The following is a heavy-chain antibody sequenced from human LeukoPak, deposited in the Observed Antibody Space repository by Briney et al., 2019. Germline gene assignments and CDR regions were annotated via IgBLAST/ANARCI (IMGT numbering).Heavy chain of an antibody. CDR2: IKQDGSEK. CDR3: ARDLKDIVVVVAAAFDY. Sequence: GGSLRLSCAASGFTFSSYWMSWVRQAPGKGLEWVANIKQDGSEKYYVDSVKGRFTISRDNAKNSLYLQMNSLRAEDTAVYYCARDLKDIVVVVAAAFDYWGQGTLVTVSS. D-gene: IGHD2-15*01. CDR1: GFTFSSYW. V-gene: IGHV3-7*01. J-gene: IGHJ4*02.